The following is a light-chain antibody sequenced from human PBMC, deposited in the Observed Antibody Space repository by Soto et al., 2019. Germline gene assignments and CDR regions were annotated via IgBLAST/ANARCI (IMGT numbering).Light chain of an antibody. V-gene: IGLV2-14*03. Sequence: QSALTQPASVSGSPGQSITISCTGTSSDVGGYNYVSWYQHHPGKAPKLMIYDVSNRPSGVSNRFPGSKSGNTASLIISGLQAEDEADYYCSSYTSSSTLSTYVFGTGTKVTVL. CDR1: SSDVGGYNY. CDR3: SSYTSSSTLSTYV. J-gene: IGLJ1*01. CDR2: DVS.